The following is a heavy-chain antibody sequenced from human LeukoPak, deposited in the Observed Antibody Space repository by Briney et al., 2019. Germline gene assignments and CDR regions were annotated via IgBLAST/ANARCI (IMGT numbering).Heavy chain of an antibody. D-gene: IGHD3-22*01. V-gene: IGHV3-7*04. CDR3: ARDDHQYYHESSGRFDY. CDR1: GFTFSYYW. J-gene: IGHJ4*02. Sequence: GGSLRLSCAASGFTFSYYWMGWVRQAPGKGLEWVANIKQDGSEKYYVDSARAPFTISRANANYSLNLQINSMRAEYTAVDHSARDDHQYYHESSGRFDYWGQGTLVTVSS. CDR2: IKQDGSEK.